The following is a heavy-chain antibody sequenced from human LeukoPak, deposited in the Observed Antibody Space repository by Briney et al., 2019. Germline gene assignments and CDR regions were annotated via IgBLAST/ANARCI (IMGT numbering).Heavy chain of an antibody. CDR1: GGSISSSSYY. Sequence: SETLSLTCTVSGGSISSSSYYWGWIRQPPGKGLEWIGSIYYSGSTYYNPSLKSRVTISVDTSKNQFSLKLSSVTAADTAVYXCXRHXSGYSYGYPFDYWGQGTLVTVSS. CDR3: XRHXSGYSYGYPFDY. CDR2: IYYSGST. V-gene: IGHV4-39*01. D-gene: IGHD5-18*01. J-gene: IGHJ4*02.